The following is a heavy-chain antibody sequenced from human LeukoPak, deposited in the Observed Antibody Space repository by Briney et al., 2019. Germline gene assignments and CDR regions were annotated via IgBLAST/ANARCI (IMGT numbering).Heavy chain of an antibody. CDR1: GFTFSSYG. J-gene: IGHJ5*02. Sequence: GGSLRLSCAASGFTFSSYGMSWVRQVPGKGLEWVPGISNSGVSSFYADSVKGRFTISRDNSKNTLYLQMNSLRAEDTAVYYCAKGMDWFDPWGQGTLVTVSS. V-gene: IGHV3-23*01. CDR3: AKGMDWFDP. CDR2: ISNSGVSS.